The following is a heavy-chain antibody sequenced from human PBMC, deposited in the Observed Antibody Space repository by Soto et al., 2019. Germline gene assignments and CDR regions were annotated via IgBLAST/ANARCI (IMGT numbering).Heavy chain of an antibody. V-gene: IGHV1-69*06. CDR3: ARGGLRNAPRYGMDV. CDR2: IIPIFGTA. D-gene: IGHD1-1*01. J-gene: IGHJ6*02. Sequence: QVQLVQSGAEVKKPGSSVKVSCKASGGTFSSYAISWVRQAPGQGLEWMGGIIPIFGTANYAQKFQGRVKINADKSTSTAYRELSSLRAEDTAVYYCARGGLRNAPRYGMDVWGQGPTVTVSS. CDR1: GGTFSSYA.